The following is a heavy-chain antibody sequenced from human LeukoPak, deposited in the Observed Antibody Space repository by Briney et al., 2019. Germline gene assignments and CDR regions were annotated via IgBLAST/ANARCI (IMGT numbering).Heavy chain of an antibody. J-gene: IGHJ6*03. CDR3: ARGESSSSPLYYYYYYMDV. V-gene: IGHV4-61*02. CDR1: GGSINSDSYH. D-gene: IGHD6-6*01. Sequence: PSQTLTLTCTVSGGSINSDSYHWSWIPQPAGKGLEWVGRIYTRRSTNYNPSLKSRVTISVATSKNQFSLKLTSVTAAHTAVYYCARGESSSSPLYYYYYYMDVWGKGTTVTVSS. CDR2: IYTRRST.